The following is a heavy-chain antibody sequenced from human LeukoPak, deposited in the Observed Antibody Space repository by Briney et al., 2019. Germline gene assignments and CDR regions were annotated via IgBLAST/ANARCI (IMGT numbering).Heavy chain of an antibody. CDR3: AINGGSGSPDY. CDR2: VYHAGTT. J-gene: IGHJ4*02. D-gene: IGHD3-10*01. Sequence: PSGTLSLTCAVSGGSISGSYWWTWVRQPPGKGLEWIGEVYHAGTTNYNPSLKSRLTISVDKSKNQFSLKLSSVTAADTAVYYCAINGGSGSPDYWGQGTLVTVSS. V-gene: IGHV4-4*02. CDR1: GGSISGSYW.